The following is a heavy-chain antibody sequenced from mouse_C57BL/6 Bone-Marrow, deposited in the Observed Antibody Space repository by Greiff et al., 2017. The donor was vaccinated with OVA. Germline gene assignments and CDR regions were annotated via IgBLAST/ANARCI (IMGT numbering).Heavy chain of an antibody. CDR1: GYTFTSYW. CDR3: ASAVFDY. CDR2: IDPSDSYT. V-gene: IGHV1-50*01. J-gene: IGHJ3*01. Sequence: QVQLQQPGAELVKPGASVKLSCKASGYTFTSYWMQWVKQRPGQGLEWIGEIDPSDSYTNYNQKFKGKATLTVDTSSSTAYMQLSSLTSEDSAVYYCASAVFDYWGQGTLVTVSA.